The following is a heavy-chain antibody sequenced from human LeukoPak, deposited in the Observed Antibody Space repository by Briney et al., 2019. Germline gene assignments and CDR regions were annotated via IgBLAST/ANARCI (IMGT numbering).Heavy chain of an antibody. CDR1: GGTFSSYA. CDR3: AREAIYYGSGSYFDY. CDR2: IIPIFGTA. D-gene: IGHD3-10*01. V-gene: IGHV1-69*05. J-gene: IGHJ4*02. Sequence: SVTVSCKASGGTFSSYAISWVRQAPGQGLEWMGGIIPIFGTANYAQKFQGRVTITTDESTSTAYMELSSLRSEDTAVYYCAREAIYYGSGSYFDYWGQGTLVTVSS.